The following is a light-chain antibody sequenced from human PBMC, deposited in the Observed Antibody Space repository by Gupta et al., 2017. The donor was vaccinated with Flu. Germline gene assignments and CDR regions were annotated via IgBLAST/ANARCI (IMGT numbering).Light chain of an antibody. CDR3: HVRDSTGDHPCV. Sequence: LPQPPSVSVAPLQTAGITCGTENIGRKRVTWYQQKAGQAPVLVVYDDGDRPSGIPERFSGSSSGNTATLTISRVEAGDEAGYYCHVRDSTGDHPCVFGGGTKVTVL. CDR2: DDG. CDR1: NIGRKR. J-gene: IGLJ2*01. V-gene: IGLV3-21*02.